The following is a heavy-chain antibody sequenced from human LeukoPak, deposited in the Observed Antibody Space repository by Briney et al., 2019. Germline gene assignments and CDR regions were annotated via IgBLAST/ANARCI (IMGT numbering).Heavy chain of an antibody. J-gene: IGHJ4*02. Sequence: SVKVSCKASGGTFSSYAISWVRQAPGQGLEWMGGIIPIFGTANYAQKFQGRVTITADESTSTAYMELSSLRSDDTAVYFCAREAQGTYKFLDWGQGTLVTVSS. CDR2: IIPIFGTA. CDR1: GGTFSSYA. D-gene: IGHD1-1*01. CDR3: AREAQGTYKFLD. V-gene: IGHV1-69*01.